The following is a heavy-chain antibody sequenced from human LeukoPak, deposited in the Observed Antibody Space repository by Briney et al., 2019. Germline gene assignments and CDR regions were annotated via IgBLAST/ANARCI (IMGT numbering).Heavy chain of an antibody. D-gene: IGHD3-3*01. V-gene: IGHV1-2*02. CDR3: ARGPREYDFWSGYYSGENPENWFDP. Sequence: GASVKVSCKASGYTFTGYYMHWVRQAPGQGLEWMGWINPNSGGTNYAQKFQGRVTMTRDTSISTAYMELSRLRSDDTAVYYCARGPREYDFWSGYYSGENPENWFDPWGQGTLVTVSS. J-gene: IGHJ5*02. CDR2: INPNSGGT. CDR1: GYTFTGYY.